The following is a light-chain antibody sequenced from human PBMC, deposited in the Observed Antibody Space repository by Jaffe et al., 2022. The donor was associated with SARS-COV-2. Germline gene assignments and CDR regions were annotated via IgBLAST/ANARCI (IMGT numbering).Light chain of an antibody. Sequence: DIVMTQSPDSLAVSLGERATINCKSSQSVLYSSKNKNYLAWYQQKSGQPPKLLIYWASTRESGVPDRFSGSGSGTDFTLTISSLQADDVAVYYCLQYYSTLRTFGQGTKVEIK. CDR1: QSVLYSSKNKNY. CDR2: WAS. CDR3: LQYYSTLRT. J-gene: IGKJ1*01. V-gene: IGKV4-1*01.